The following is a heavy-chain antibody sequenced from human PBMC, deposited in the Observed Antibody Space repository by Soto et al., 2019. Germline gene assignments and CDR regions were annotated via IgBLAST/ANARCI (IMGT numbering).Heavy chain of an antibody. CDR2: IYYSGST. J-gene: IGHJ4*02. Sequence: QLQLQESGPGLVKPSETLSLTCTVSGGSINSNNYYWGWIRQPPGKGLEWIGTIYYSGSTYYNPYLRSRVSLSVDTSKNQFSLKLSSVTAADTAVYYCARRDSPPHCRYWGKGTLVTVYS. D-gene: IGHD3-22*01. CDR3: ARRDSPPHCRY. CDR1: GGSINSNNYY. V-gene: IGHV4-39*01.